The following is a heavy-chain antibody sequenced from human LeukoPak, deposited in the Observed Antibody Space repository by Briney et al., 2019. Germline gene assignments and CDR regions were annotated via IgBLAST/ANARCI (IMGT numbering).Heavy chain of an antibody. CDR2: ISGSGGST. D-gene: IGHD3-22*01. V-gene: IGHV3-23*01. CDR1: GFTFSSYA. CDR3: AKVGYYYDSSGYYPGGDFDY. J-gene: IGHJ4*02. Sequence: PGRSLRLSCAASGFTFSSYAMSWVRQAPGKGLEWVSAISGSGGSTYFSDSVKGRFTISRDNSKNTLYLQVNSLRAEDTAVYYCAKVGYYYDSSGYYPGGDFDYWGQGTLVTVSS.